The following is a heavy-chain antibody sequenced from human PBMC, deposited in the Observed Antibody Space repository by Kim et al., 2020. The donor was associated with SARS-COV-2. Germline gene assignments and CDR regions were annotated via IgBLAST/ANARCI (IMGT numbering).Heavy chain of an antibody. CDR2: IGGGGVTT. CDR1: GFTFSSYA. Sequence: GGSLRLSCAASGFTFSSYAAAWVRQAPGKGLEWISIIGGGGVTTYYADSVKGRFSISRDNSKNTLYLQMNSLRAEDTAMYYCTKTVTSGHWYFDLWGRGT. J-gene: IGHJ2*01. V-gene: IGHV3-23*01. D-gene: IGHD4-17*01. CDR3: TKTVTSGHWYFDL.